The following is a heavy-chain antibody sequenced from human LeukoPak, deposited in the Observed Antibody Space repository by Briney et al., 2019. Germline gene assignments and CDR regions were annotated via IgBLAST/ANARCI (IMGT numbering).Heavy chain of an antibody. CDR1: GFIFDDYG. Sequence: GGSLRLSCAASGFIFDDYGMSWVRQAPGKGLERVSSINWSGGSTGYADSVKGRLTISRDKAKNSLYLQMSSLRAEDTALYYCARAARYSGYHFEYWGQGTLVTVSS. J-gene: IGHJ4*02. CDR3: ARAARYSGYHFEY. V-gene: IGHV3-20*04. CDR2: INWSGGST. D-gene: IGHD5-12*01.